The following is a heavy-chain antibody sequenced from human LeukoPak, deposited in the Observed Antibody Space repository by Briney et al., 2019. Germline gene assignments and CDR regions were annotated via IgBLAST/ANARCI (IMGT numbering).Heavy chain of an antibody. CDR1: GFSFTKYA. CDR2: ISGSGDDT. Sequence: PGGSLRLSCSASGFSFTKYAMNWVRQAPGKGLEWVAVISGSGDDTSYADSVKGRFTVSRDNSKNTLYLQMNSLRVEDSAVYYCAKNTKPTLVTPDFWGQGTLVTVSS. V-gene: IGHV3-23*01. D-gene: IGHD4-23*01. CDR3: AKNTKPTLVTPDF. J-gene: IGHJ4*02.